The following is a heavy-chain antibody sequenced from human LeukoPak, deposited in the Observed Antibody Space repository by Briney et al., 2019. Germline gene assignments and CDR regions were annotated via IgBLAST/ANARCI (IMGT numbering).Heavy chain of an antibody. CDR1: GFTFSSYA. CDR2: ISYDGSNK. Sequence: GGSLRLSCAASGFTFSSYAMHWVRQAPGKGLEWVAVISYDGSNKYYADSVKGRFTISRDNSKNTLYLQMNSLRAEDTAVYYCAKPHEDSSGWTFDYRGQGTLVTVSS. J-gene: IGHJ4*02. CDR3: AKPHEDSSGWTFDY. V-gene: IGHV3-30*18. D-gene: IGHD6-19*01.